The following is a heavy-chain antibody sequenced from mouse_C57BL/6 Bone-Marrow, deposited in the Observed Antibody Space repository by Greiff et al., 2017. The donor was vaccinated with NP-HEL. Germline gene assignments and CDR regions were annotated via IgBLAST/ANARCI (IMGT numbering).Heavy chain of an antibody. CDR3: ARNPFAY. V-gene: IGHV1-82*01. CDR1: GYAFSSSW. Sequence: QVQLQQSGPELVKPGASVKISCKASGYAFSSSWMNWVKQRPGQGLEWIGRLYPGDGDTNYNGKFKGKATLTADQSSSTAYMQLSSLTSEDSAVYFCARNPFAYWGQGTLVTVSA. CDR2: LYPGDGDT. J-gene: IGHJ3*01.